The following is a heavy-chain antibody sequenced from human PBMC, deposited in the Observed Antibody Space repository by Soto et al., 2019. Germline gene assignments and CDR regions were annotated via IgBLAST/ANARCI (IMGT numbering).Heavy chain of an antibody. D-gene: IGHD1-26*01. CDR2: INPSGGST. CDR3: ARSHVGRRLDV. V-gene: IGHV1-46*01. J-gene: IGHJ6*02. CDR1: RYTFTNCY. Sequence: GASVKVSCKASRYTFTNCYIHWLRQAPGQGLEWMGIINPSGGSTTYTQKFQGRVTMTRDTSTSTVHMELITLRSEDTAVYYCARSHVGRRLDVWGHGTTVTVSS.